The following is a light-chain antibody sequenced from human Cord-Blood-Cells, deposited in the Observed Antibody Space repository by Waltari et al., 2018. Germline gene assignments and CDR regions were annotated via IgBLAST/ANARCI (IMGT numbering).Light chain of an antibody. CDR1: QSIRSW. Sequence: DIQMTQSPSTLSASVGDRVTITCRASQSIRSWLAWYQQKPGKAPKLLIYKASSLESGVPSRFSGSGSGTEFTLTISSLQPDDFATYYCQQYNSYALTFGGGTKVEIK. CDR2: KAS. V-gene: IGKV1-5*03. J-gene: IGKJ4*01. CDR3: QQYNSYALT.